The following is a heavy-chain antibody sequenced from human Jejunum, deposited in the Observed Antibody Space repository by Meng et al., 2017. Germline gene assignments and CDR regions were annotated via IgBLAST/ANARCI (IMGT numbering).Heavy chain of an antibody. V-gene: IGHV3-15*01. CDR2: VKSKADGGTT. Sequence: GESLKISCAASGFTFINAWMSWVRQAPGKGLAWVGRVKSKADGGTTDYAAPVKGRFSISRDDSKNTLYLQMNSLKTEDSAVYYCTTDPYIQLWTQMDYWGQGALVTVSS. CDR1: GFTFINAW. J-gene: IGHJ4*02. CDR3: TTDPYIQLWTQMDY. D-gene: IGHD1-1*01.